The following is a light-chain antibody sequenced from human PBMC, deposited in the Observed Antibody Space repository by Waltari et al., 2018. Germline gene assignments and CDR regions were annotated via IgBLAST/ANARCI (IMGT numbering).Light chain of an antibody. CDR2: RNN. J-gene: IGLJ1*01. V-gene: IGLV1-47*01. Sequence: QSVLTQPPSTSGTPGQRVSISCSGSSSNIGNNYVFWYQHLPGTAPKRLIYRNNQRPPGAPDVFSDSESGTEASLAISGRRPEDEATYYCAAWDDSLGVSYVFGTGTKVTVL. CDR1: SSNIGNNY. CDR3: AAWDDSLGVSYV.